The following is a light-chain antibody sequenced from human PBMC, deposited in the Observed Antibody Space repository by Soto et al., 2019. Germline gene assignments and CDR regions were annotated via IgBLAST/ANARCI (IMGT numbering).Light chain of an antibody. J-gene: IGKJ1*01. V-gene: IGKV3D-20*02. Sequence: EIVLTHSPGTLSLSPGERATLSFSASQSVSSSYLAWYQQKPGQAPRLLVYGASNRATGIPARFSGSGSGTDFTLTISSLEPEDFAVYYCQQRTKWRTFGQGTKVDIK. CDR2: GAS. CDR1: QSVSSSY. CDR3: QQRTKWRT.